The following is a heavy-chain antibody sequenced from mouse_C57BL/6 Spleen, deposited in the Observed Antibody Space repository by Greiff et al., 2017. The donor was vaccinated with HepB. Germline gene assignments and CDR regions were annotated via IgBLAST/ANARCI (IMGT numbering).Heavy chain of an antibody. D-gene: IGHD1-1*01. CDR2: ISDGGSYT. CDR1: GFTFSSYA. J-gene: IGHJ2*01. CDR3: ARDHYGSSYFDY. Sequence: DVQLVESGGGLVKPGGSLKLSCAASGFTFSSYAMSWVRQTPEKRLEWVATISDGGSYTYDPDNVKGRFTISRDNAKNNLYLQMSHLKSEDTAMYYCARDHYGSSYFDYWGQGTTLTVSS. V-gene: IGHV5-4*01.